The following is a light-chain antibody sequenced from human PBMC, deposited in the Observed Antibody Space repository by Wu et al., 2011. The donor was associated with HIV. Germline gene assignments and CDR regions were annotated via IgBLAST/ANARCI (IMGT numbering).Light chain of an antibody. CDR3: QQRSNWPPALT. V-gene: IGKV3D-20*02. CDR2: GAS. J-gene: IGKJ4*01. Sequence: CRASQSVSGNYLAWYQQKPGQSPRLLIYGASTRATGIPDRFSGSGSGTDFILTISSLEPEDFAVYYCQQRSNWPPALTFGGGTKVEIK. CDR1: QSVSGNY.